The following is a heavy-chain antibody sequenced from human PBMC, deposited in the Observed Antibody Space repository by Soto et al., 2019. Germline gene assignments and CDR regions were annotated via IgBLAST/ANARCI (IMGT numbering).Heavy chain of an antibody. D-gene: IGHD6-19*01. Sequence: ETLSLTCTVSGGSFSSGSYYWSWILQTPGKGLEWIGEINHRGGTNYKPSLKSRVTISVDTSKNQFSLNLNSVTAADTAVYYCARGQRRGGSSGWSLWGQGTLVTVSS. J-gene: IGHJ4*02. CDR2: INHRGGT. V-gene: IGHV4-61*01. CDR1: GGSFSSGSYY. CDR3: ARGQRRGGSSGWSL.